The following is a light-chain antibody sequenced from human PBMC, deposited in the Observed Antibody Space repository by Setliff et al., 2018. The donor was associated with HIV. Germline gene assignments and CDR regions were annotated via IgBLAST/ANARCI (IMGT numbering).Light chain of an antibody. V-gene: IGLV2-11*01. CDR3: QVWDSTSDHYV. J-gene: IGLJ1*01. CDR1: STDVGGYDS. Sequence: QSALTQPRSVSGSPGQSVTISCTTTSTDVGGYDSVSWYQQLPGKAPKLMIYDVNKRPSGIPDRFSGSKSGNAASLTISGLQAADEADYYCQVWDSTSDHYVFGTGTKVTVL. CDR2: DVN.